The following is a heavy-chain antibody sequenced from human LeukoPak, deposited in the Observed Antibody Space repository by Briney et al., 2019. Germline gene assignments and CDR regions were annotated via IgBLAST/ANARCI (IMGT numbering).Heavy chain of an antibody. V-gene: IGHV3-21*03. Sequence: GGSLRLSCAASGFTFSYYSMNWVRQAPGKGLEWVSSISSGSSYIYYADSVKGRFTISRDNAKNSLYLQMNSLRAEDTAVYYCARDGGDYYDSSGYPFHHWGQGTLVTVSS. J-gene: IGHJ1*01. CDR2: ISSGSSYI. D-gene: IGHD3-22*01. CDR3: ARDGGDYYDSSGYPFHH. CDR1: GFTFSYYS.